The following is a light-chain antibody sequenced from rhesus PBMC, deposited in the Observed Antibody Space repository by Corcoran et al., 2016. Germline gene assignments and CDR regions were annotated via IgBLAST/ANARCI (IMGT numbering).Light chain of an antibody. CDR2: KAS. CDR3: QQYSSSPST. V-gene: IGKV1-22*01. CDR1: QSVSNW. J-gene: IGKJ3*01. Sequence: DIQMTQSPSSLSASVGDTVTITCRVSQSVSNWLAWYQQKPWKAPKLLVYKASSLQSGVPSRFSGSGSGTEFTLTISSLQSEEFAIYYCQQYSSSPSTFGPGTKLDIK.